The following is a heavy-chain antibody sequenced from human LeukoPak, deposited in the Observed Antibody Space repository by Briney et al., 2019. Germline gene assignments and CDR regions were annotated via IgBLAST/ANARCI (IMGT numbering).Heavy chain of an antibody. CDR2: VSHSGKT. CDR3: GILGDTGDTDTLPFDY. J-gene: IGHJ4*02. CDR1: GASFFDYF. V-gene: IGHV4-34*01. Sequence: SETLSLNCSVSGASFFDYFWVWLRQSPGQGLEWIGEVSHSGKTTYSPSLKSRVTISEDTSNNQFSLKLASVTAADTGVYYCGILGDTGDTDTLPFDYWGQGTQVIVSS. D-gene: IGHD2/OR15-2a*01.